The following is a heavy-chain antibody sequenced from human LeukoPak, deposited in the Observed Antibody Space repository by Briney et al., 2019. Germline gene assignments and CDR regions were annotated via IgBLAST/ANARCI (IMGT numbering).Heavy chain of an antibody. J-gene: IGHJ4*02. CDR3: AKDKQECSSTSCYSIFDY. V-gene: IGHV3-23*01. Sequence: GGSLRLSCAASGFTFSSYAMSWVRQAPGKGLEWVSAISGSGGSTYYADSVKGRFTISRDNSKNTLYLQMNSLRAEDTAVYYCAKDKQECSSTSCYSIFDYWGQGTLVTVSS. D-gene: IGHD2-2*01. CDR2: ISGSGGST. CDR1: GFTFSSYA.